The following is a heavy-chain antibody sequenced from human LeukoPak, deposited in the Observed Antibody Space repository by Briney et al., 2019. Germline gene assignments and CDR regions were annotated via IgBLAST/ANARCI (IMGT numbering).Heavy chain of an antibody. CDR1: GGSISSSSYY. V-gene: IGHV4-39*07. CDR3: ARGFYDGSLNWFDP. D-gene: IGHD3-22*01. Sequence: SETLSLTCTVSGGSISSSSYYWGWVRQPPGKGVEWIAAIYYSATSYSNPSLKPRVTISLHTSNHQFSLKLSSVTAADTAVYYCARGFYDGSLNWFDPWGQGTLVTVSS. J-gene: IGHJ5*02. CDR2: IYYSATS.